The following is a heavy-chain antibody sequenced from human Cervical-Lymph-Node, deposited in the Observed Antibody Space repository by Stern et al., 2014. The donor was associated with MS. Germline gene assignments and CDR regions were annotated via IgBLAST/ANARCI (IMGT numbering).Heavy chain of an antibody. V-gene: IGHV4-59*08. CDR1: GGSISSNY. Sequence: QLQESGPGLVKPSETLSLTCTVSGGSISSNYWSWIRQPPGKGLEWIGYLYYSGNTNYNPSLKTRVTTSVDTSKNQFSLSLSSVTAADTAVYYCARHGPPRRRDDSNHPNFDYWGPGTLVAVSS. D-gene: IGHD5-24*01. CDR2: LYYSGNT. J-gene: IGHJ4*02. CDR3: ARHGPPRRRDDSNHPNFDY.